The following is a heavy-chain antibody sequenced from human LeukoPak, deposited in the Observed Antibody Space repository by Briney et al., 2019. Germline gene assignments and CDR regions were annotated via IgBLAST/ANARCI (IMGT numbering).Heavy chain of an antibody. D-gene: IGHD3-3*01. CDR1: GYTFTGYY. CDR3: ARDTGITIFGVVTESGFDP. CDR2: INPNSGGT. V-gene: IGHV1-2*05. Sequence: PGASVKVSCKASGYTFTGYYMHWVRQAPGPGLEWMGRINPNSGGTNYAQKFLGRVTMTRDTSINTAYMEVSRLRSDDTDVYYCARDTGITIFGVVTESGFDPWGQGTLVTVSS. J-gene: IGHJ5*02.